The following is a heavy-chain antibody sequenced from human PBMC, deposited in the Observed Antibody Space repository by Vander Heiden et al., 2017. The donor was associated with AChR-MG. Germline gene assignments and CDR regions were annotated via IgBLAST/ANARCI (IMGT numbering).Heavy chain of an antibody. CDR1: GGSISSYC. CDR3: ARGMGYSSSWYDYYYYYMDV. Sequence: QVQLQESGPGLVKPSETLSLTCTVSGGSISSYCWSWIRQPPGKGLEWIGYIYYSGSTNYNPSLKSRVTISVDTSKNQFSLKLSSVTAADTAVYYCARGMGYSSSWYDYYYYYMDVWGKGTTVTVSS. CDR2: IYYSGST. V-gene: IGHV4-59*01. J-gene: IGHJ6*03. D-gene: IGHD6-13*01.